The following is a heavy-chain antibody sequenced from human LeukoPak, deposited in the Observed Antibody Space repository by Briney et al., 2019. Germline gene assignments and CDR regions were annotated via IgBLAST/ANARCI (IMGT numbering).Heavy chain of an antibody. Sequence: ASVKVSCKASGGTFSSDAISWVRQAPGQGLEWMGRIIPIFGTANYAQKFQGRVTITTDESTSTAYMELSSLRSEDTAVYYCADSSIAAPGAFDIWGQGTMVTVSS. V-gene: IGHV1-69*05. CDR1: GGTFSSDA. CDR2: IIPIFGTA. CDR3: ADSSIAAPGAFDI. J-gene: IGHJ3*02. D-gene: IGHD6-6*01.